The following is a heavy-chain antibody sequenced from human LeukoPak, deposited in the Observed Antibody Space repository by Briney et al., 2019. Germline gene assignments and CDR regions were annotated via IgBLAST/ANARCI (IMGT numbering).Heavy chain of an antibody. CDR1: GGTFSSYA. CDR3: ATPRAAASYNYYYYYMDV. CDR2: IIPIFGTA. Sequence: ASVKVSCKASGGTFSSYAISWLRQAPGQGLEWMGGIIPIFGTANYAQKFQGRVTITADESTSTAYMELSSLRSEDTAVYYCATPRAAASYNYYYYYMDVWGKGTTVTVSS. D-gene: IGHD6-13*01. V-gene: IGHV1-69*13. J-gene: IGHJ6*03.